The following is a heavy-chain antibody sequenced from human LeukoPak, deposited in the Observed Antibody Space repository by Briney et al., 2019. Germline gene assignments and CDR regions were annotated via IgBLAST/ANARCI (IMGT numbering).Heavy chain of an antibody. J-gene: IGHJ4*02. D-gene: IGHD1-26*01. CDR1: GFTFSDYY. CDR2: ISSSSSYT. CDR3: ARWELGFDFDY. V-gene: IGHV3-11*03. Sequence: KPGGSLRLSCAASGFTFSDYYMSWIRQAPGKGLEWVSYISSSSSYTNYADSVKGRFTISRDNAKNSLYLQVNSLRAEDTAVYYCARWELGFDFDYWGQGTLVTVSS.